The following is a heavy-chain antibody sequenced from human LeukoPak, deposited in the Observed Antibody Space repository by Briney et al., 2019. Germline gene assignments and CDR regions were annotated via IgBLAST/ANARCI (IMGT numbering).Heavy chain of an antibody. D-gene: IGHD3-3*01. CDR2: ISGSGGST. Sequence: GGSLRLSCAASGFTFSSYAMSWVRQAPGKGLEWVSAISGSGGSTYYADSVKGRFTIPRDNSKNTLYLQMNSLRAEDTAIYYCAKGSGYYPFGFDYWGQGTLVTVSS. J-gene: IGHJ4*02. V-gene: IGHV3-23*01. CDR1: GFTFSSYA. CDR3: AKGSGYYPFGFDY.